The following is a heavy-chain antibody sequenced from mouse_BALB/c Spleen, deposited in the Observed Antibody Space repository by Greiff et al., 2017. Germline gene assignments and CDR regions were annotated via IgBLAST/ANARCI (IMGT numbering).Heavy chain of an antibody. J-gene: IGHJ2*01. D-gene: IGHD2-1*01. Sequence: VQLKESGPSLVKPSQTLSLTCSVSGDSFTSCYWNWIRKFPGNKLEYMGYISYSGSTYYNPSLKSRISITRDTSKNQYYLQLNSVTTEDTATYYCARSLYYGKPFFDDWGQGTTLTVSS. CDR3: ARSLYYGKPFFDD. CDR2: ISYSGST. CDR1: GDSFTSCY. V-gene: IGHV3-8*02.